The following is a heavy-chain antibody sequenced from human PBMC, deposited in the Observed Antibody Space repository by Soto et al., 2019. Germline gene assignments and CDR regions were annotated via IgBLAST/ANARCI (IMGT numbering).Heavy chain of an antibody. CDR2: VSHDGRNT. V-gene: IGHV3-30*18. J-gene: IGHJ4*02. D-gene: IGHD6-19*01. CDR3: AKGGRQWLVTSDFNY. Sequence: VQLVESGGGVVQPGRSLRLSCAASGFTFSDYAMHWVRQAPGKGLEWVAVVSHDGRNTHYADSVKGRFTISRDSSKNKLSREMTSLRAEDTAVYYCAKGGRQWLVTSDFNYWGQGALVTVSS. CDR1: GFTFSDYA.